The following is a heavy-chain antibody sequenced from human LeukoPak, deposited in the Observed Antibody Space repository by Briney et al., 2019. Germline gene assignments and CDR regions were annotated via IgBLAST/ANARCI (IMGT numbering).Heavy chain of an antibody. J-gene: IGHJ4*02. V-gene: IGHV3-23*01. D-gene: IGHD3-22*01. Sequence: GGSLRLSCIGSEFTFSNYAMNWVRQAPGKGLEWVSGIGGGGGITDYAESVRGRFTISRDNSKSTLYLQMDSLRAEDTAVYYCAKDMRGYHRPIDYWGQGTLVTVSS. CDR1: EFTFSNYA. CDR3: AKDMRGYHRPIDY. CDR2: IGGGGGIT.